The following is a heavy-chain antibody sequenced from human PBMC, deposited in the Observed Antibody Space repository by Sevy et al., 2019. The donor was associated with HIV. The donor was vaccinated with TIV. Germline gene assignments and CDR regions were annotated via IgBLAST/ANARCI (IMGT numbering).Heavy chain of an antibody. V-gene: IGHV3-30*04. J-gene: IGHJ5*02. CDR1: GFTFSSYA. CDR2: ISYDGSKK. D-gene: IGHD3-22*01. Sequence: GGSLRLSCAASGFTFSSYAIHWVRQAPGKGLEWVAVISYDGSKKYYADSVKGRFTISRDNSKNTLYLQMNSLRVEDTAVYYCARVDANYDKGFDPWGQGTLVTVSS. CDR3: ARVDANYDKGFDP.